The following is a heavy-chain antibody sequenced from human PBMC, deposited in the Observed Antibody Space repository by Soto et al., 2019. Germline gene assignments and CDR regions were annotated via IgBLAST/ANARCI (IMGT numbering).Heavy chain of an antibody. Sequence: SETLSLTCTVSGGSISSYYWRWIRQPPGKGLEWIGYIYYSGSTNYNPTLKSRVTTSLDTSKNQFSLKLSSVTAADTAVYYCARYGPHFDYWGQGTLVTVSS. D-gene: IGHD3-10*01. CDR2: IYYSGST. CDR1: GGSISSYY. CDR3: ARYGPHFDY. V-gene: IGHV4-59*08. J-gene: IGHJ4*02.